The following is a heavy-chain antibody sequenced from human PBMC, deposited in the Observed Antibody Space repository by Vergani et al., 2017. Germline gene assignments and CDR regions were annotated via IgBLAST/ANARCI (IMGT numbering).Heavy chain of an antibody. V-gene: IGHV3-23*04. CDR1: GFTFDDYA. CDR2: VSGSSATP. D-gene: IGHD5-12*01. Sequence: EVQLVESGGVVVQPGGSLRLSCAASGFTFDDYAMHWVRQAPGKGLEWVSSVSGSSATPYYADSVKGRFIISRDNSKNTLHLQMNSLRADDTAVYYCTKGSRGYTGYFFDYWGQGTLATVSS. J-gene: IGHJ4*02. CDR3: TKGSRGYTGYFFDY.